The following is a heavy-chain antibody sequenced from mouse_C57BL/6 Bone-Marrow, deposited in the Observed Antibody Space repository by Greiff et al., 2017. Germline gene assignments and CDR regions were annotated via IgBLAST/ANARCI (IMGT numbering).Heavy chain of an antibody. CDR1: GYTFTSYW. D-gene: IGHD1-3*01. Sequence: QVQLQQSGAELVKPGASVKLSCKASGYTFTSYWMHWVKQRPGQGLEWIGMIHPNSGSTNYNEKFKSKDTLTVDKSSSTAYMQLSSLTSEDSAVYYCESESVYYNYRRGLAYWGQGTLVTVSA. CDR3: ESESVYYNYRRGLAY. CDR2: IHPNSGST. V-gene: IGHV1-64*01. J-gene: IGHJ3*01.